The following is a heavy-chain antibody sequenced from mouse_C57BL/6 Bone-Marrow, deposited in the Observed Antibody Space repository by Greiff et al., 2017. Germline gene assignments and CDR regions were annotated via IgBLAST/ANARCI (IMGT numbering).Heavy chain of an antibody. CDR1: GYTFTSYW. CDR3: ALGAAQATGFAY. J-gene: IGHJ3*01. D-gene: IGHD3-2*02. Sequence: QVHVKQPGAELVKPGASVKVSCKASGYTFTSYWMHWVKQRPGQGLEWIGRIHPSDSDTNYNQKFKGKATLTVDKSSSTAYMQLSSLTSEDSAVYYCALGAAQATGFAYWGQGTLVTVSA. CDR2: IHPSDSDT. V-gene: IGHV1-74*01.